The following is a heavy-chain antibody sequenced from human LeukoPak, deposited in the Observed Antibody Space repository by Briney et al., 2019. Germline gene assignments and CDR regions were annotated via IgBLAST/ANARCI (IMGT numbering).Heavy chain of an antibody. CDR1: GGSISSYY. Sequence: SETLSLTCTVSGGSISSYYWSWIRQPPGKGLEWIGYIYYSGSTNYNPSLKSRVTISVDTSKNQFSLKLSSVTAADTAVYYCARGGPNYYYGMDVWGQGTTVTVSS. J-gene: IGHJ6*02. V-gene: IGHV4-59*08. CDR2: IYYSGST. CDR3: ARGGPNYYYGMDV.